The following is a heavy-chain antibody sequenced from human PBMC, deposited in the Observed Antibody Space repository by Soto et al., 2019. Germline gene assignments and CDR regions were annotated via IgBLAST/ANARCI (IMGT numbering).Heavy chain of an antibody. Sequence: PVGSLRLSCAASGFTFSSYEMNWVRQAPGKGLEWVSYISSSGSTIYYADSVKGRFTISRDNAKNSLYLQMNSLRAEDTAVYYCARARGIGINWFDPWGQGTLVTVSS. CDR1: GFTFSSYE. CDR3: ARARGIGINWFDP. D-gene: IGHD3-10*01. CDR2: ISSSGSTI. J-gene: IGHJ5*02. V-gene: IGHV3-48*03.